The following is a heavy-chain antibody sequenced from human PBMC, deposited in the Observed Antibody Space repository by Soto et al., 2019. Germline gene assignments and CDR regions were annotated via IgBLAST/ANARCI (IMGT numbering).Heavy chain of an antibody. CDR1: GYTFTTYD. D-gene: IGHD2-2*01. Sequence: QVQLVQSGAEVKKPGASVKVSCKASGYTFTTYDINWVRQATGQGLEWMGWMNPNSGNTGYAQKFQGRVTMTRDTSISTAYKEVRSLRSEDTAVYYCARGLYCITTSCPRPYYNFGMDVWGQGTTVTVFS. CDR2: MNPNSGNT. J-gene: IGHJ6*02. CDR3: ARGLYCITTSCPRPYYNFGMDV. V-gene: IGHV1-8*01.